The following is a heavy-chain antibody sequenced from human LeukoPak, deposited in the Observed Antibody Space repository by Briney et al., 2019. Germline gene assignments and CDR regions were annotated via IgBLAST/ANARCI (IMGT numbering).Heavy chain of an antibody. D-gene: IGHD6-19*01. Sequence: PSETLSLTCAVYGGSFSGYYWSWIRQPPGKGLEWIGEINHSGSTNYNPSLKSRVTISVDTSKNQFSLKLSSVTAADTAVYYCARTGIAVAGTDESDYWGQGTLVTVSS. J-gene: IGHJ4*02. CDR3: ARTGIAVAGTDESDY. V-gene: IGHV4-34*01. CDR1: GGSFSGYY. CDR2: INHSGST.